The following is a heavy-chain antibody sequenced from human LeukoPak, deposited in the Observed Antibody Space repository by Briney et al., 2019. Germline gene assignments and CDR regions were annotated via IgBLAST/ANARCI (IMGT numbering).Heavy chain of an antibody. D-gene: IGHD3-10*01. CDR1: GFTFSTYW. CDR3: ARSDGSGV. V-gene: IGHV3-7*01. J-gene: IGHJ4*02. CDR2: IRQDGTGK. Sequence: GGSLRLSCTASGFTFSTYWMSWVRQAPGKGLEWVANIRQDGTGKYYVDSVKGRFTISRDNAENSLYLQMNSLRDEDTAVYYCARSDGSGVWGQGTLVTVSS.